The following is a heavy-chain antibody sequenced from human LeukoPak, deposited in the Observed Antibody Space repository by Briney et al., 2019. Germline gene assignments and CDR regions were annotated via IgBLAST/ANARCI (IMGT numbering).Heavy chain of an antibody. J-gene: IGHJ5*02. CDR2: IYYSGST. D-gene: IGHD3-16*01. V-gene: IGHV4-59*08. CDR3: ARALRGAYWFDP. Sequence: SETLSLTCTVSGDSISSYYWSWIRQTPGKGLEWIGYIYYSGSTHYNPSLKSRVTISLDTSKNQFSLNLRSVTAADTAVYYCARALRGAYWFDPWGQGTPVTVSS. CDR1: GDSISSYY.